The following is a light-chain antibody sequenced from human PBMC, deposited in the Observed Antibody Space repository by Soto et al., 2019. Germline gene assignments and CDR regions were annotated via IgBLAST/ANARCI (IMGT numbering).Light chain of an antibody. CDR1: QSVSSSY. CDR3: QQYGSSPRLS. V-gene: IGKV3-20*01. Sequence: EIGLTQSPGTLSLSPGERATLSCRASQSVSSSYLAWYQQKPGQAPRLLIYGASSRATFIPDRFSGSGSGTDFTLTISRLEPEDFAVYYCQQYGSSPRLSFGGGTKVDIK. J-gene: IGKJ4*01. CDR2: GAS.